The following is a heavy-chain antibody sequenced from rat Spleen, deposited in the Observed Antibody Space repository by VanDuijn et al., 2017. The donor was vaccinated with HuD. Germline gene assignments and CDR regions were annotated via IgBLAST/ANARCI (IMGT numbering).Heavy chain of an antibody. V-gene: IGHV3-4*01. Sequence: EIQLQESGPGLMKPSQSLSLTCSVTGYTITRGYDWSWIRKFPGNKMEWMGYISYSGSTYYNPSFKSRISITRDTSKNQFFLQLNSVTTEDTATYYCARRFNWYFDFWGPGTMVTVSS. CDR1: GYTITRGYD. J-gene: IGHJ1*01. CDR3: ARRFNWYFDF. CDR2: ISYSGST.